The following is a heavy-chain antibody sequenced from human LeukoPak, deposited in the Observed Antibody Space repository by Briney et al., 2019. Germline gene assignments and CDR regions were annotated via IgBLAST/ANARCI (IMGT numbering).Heavy chain of an antibody. D-gene: IGHD6-13*01. Sequence: PSETLSLTCTVSGDSIGNSNYYWAWVRQPPGKRLEWLGSIFYSGSTYYNPSLKSRVTISVDTSKNQFSLNLHSLTAANTPTNYCARRGITYSSSFFAYWGQGTLVTVSS. V-gene: IGHV4-39*01. J-gene: IGHJ4*02. CDR2: IFYSGST. CDR1: GDSIGNSNYY. CDR3: ARRGITYSSSFFAY.